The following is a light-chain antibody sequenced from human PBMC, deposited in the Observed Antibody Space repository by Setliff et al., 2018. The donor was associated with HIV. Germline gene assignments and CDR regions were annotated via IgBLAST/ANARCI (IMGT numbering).Light chain of an antibody. CDR1: SSDVGGYNS. CDR2: DVT. CDR3: CSYAGTDTFVV. Sequence: QSALTQPRSVSGSPGQSVTISCTETSSDVGGYNSVSWYQQYPGKVPKLVIYDVTKRPSGVPDRFSGSRSDNTASLTISGLQAEDEADYYCCSYAGTDTFVVFGGGPRSPS. J-gene: IGLJ2*01. V-gene: IGLV2-11*01.